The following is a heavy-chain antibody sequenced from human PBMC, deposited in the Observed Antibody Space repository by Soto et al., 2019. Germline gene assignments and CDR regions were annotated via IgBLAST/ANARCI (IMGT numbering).Heavy chain of an antibody. V-gene: IGHV3-30-3*01. J-gene: IGHJ3*02. CDR1: GFTFSSYA. CDR2: ISYDGSNK. CDR3: ARDTNYDFWSGYYTGGADAFDI. Sequence: QVQLVESGGGVVQPGRSLRLSCAASGFTFSSYAMHWVRQAPGKGLEWVAVISYDGSNKYYADSVKGRFTISRDNSKNTLYLQMNSLRAEDTAVYYCARDTNYDFWSGYYTGGADAFDIWGQGTMVTVSS. D-gene: IGHD3-3*01.